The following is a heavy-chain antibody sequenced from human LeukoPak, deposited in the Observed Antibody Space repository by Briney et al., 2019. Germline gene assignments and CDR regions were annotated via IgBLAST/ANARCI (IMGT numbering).Heavy chain of an antibody. CDR1: GGSFSGYY. Sequence: PSETLSLTCAVYGGSFSGYYWSWIRQPPGKGLEWIGEINHSGSTNYNPSPKSRVTISVDTSENQFSLKLSSVTAADTAVYYCARGRPSYSSGWYRGGFDYWGQGTLVTVSS. D-gene: IGHD6-19*01. CDR2: INHSGST. CDR3: ARGRPSYSSGWYRGGFDY. J-gene: IGHJ4*02. V-gene: IGHV4-34*01.